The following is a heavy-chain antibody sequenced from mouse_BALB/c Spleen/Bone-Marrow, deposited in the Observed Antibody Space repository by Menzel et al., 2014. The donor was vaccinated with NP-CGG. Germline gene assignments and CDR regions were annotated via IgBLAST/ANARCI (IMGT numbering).Heavy chain of an antibody. J-gene: IGHJ3*01. CDR1: GFSLTSYG. Sequence: QVQLQQPGPGLVQPSQSLSITCTVSGFSLTSYGVHWVRQSPGKGLEWLGVIWSGGSTDYNAAFISRLSISKDNSKSQVFFKMNSLQANNTAIYYCARNNGGYYSWFAYWGQGTLVTVSA. D-gene: IGHD2-3*01. CDR3: ARNNGGYYSWFAY. CDR2: IWSGGST. V-gene: IGHV2-2*02.